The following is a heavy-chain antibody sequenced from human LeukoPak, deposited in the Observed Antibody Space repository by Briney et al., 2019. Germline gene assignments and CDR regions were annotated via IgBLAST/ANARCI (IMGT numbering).Heavy chain of an antibody. Sequence: PGGSLRLSCAASGFTFSSYWMHWVRQAPGKGLVWVSRINSDGSSTSYADSVKGRFTISRDNAKNTLYLQMNSLRAEDTAVYYCARDGNYDILTGWTPIDYWGQGTLVTVSS. D-gene: IGHD3-9*01. V-gene: IGHV3-74*01. CDR1: GFTFSSYW. CDR2: INSDGSST. CDR3: ARDGNYDILTGWTPIDY. J-gene: IGHJ4*02.